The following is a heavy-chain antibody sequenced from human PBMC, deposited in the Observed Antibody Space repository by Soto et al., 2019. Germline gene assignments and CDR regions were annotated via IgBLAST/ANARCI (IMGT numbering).Heavy chain of an antibody. CDR2: IYSGGST. Sequence: GGSLRLSCAASGFTVSSNYMSWVRQAPGKGLEWVSVIYSGGSTYYADSVKGRFTISRDNSKNTLYLQMNSLRAEDTAVYYCARDGRYCSSTSCPHWYFDLGGRGTQVTVSS. J-gene: IGHJ2*01. CDR3: ARDGRYCSSTSCPHWYFDL. V-gene: IGHV3-53*01. CDR1: GFTVSSNY. D-gene: IGHD2-2*01.